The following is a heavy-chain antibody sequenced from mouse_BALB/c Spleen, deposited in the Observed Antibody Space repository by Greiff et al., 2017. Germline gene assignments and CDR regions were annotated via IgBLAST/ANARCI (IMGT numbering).Heavy chain of an antibody. J-gene: IGHJ2*01. Sequence: QVQLQQSGPELVKPGASVKISCKASGYSFTSYYIHWVKQRPGQGLEWIGWIFPGSGNTKYNEKFKGKATLTADTSSSTAYMQLSSLTSEDSAVYFCARRGDDYFDYWGQGTTLTVSS. CDR3: ARRGDDYFDY. CDR1: GYSFTSYY. V-gene: IGHV1-66*01. CDR2: IFPGSGNT.